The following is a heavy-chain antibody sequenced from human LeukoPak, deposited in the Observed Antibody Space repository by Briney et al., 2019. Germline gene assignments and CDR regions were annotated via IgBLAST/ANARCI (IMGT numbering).Heavy chain of an antibody. Sequence: SETLSLTCTVSGGSISSYYWSWIREPPGKGLEWVGYIYYSGSTNYNPSLKSRVTISVDTSKNQFSLKLSSVTAADTAVYYCARADFWSAQSTNGMDVWGQGTTVTVSS. J-gene: IGHJ6*02. D-gene: IGHD3-3*01. CDR2: IYYSGST. CDR3: ARADFWSAQSTNGMDV. V-gene: IGHV4-59*01. CDR1: GGSISSYY.